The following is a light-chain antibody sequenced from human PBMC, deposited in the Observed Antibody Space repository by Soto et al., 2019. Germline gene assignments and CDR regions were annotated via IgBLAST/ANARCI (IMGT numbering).Light chain of an antibody. Sequence: IQLTQSPCSLSASVGDRVTITCRASQVISSSLAWYQQEPGRATKLLIYAASALQSGVPSRFSGSGSGTDFTLTISSLQPEDFATYYCQQLNNYPLTFGGGTKVDSK. CDR2: AAS. CDR1: QVISSS. CDR3: QQLNNYPLT. V-gene: IGKV1-9*01. J-gene: IGKJ4*01.